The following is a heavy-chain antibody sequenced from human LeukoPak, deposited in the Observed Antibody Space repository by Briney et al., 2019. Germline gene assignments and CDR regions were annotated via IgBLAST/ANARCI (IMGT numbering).Heavy chain of an antibody. CDR1: GGSISSGGYY. CDR3: ARRWVYDKRAFDA. V-gene: IGHV4-31*03. CDR2: IYYSGST. J-gene: IGHJ3*01. Sequence: SETLSLTCTVSGGSISSGGYYWSWIRQHPGKGLEWIGYIYYSGSTYYNPSLKSRVTISVDTSKNQFSLKLSSVTAADTAVYYCARRWVYDKRAFDAWGQGTMVTVSS. D-gene: IGHD3-16*01.